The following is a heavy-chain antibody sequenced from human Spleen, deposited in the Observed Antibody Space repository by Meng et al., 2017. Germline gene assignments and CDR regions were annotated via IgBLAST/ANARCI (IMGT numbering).Heavy chain of an antibody. J-gene: IGHJ4*02. CDR3: ARGIYYDTSGYYYY. V-gene: IGHV3-7*04. CDR2: IKQAGSEK. CDR1: GFTFSSYW. D-gene: IGHD3-22*01. Sequence: GESLKISCAASGFTFSSYWMSWVRQAPGKGLEWVANIKQAGSEKYYVDSVKGRFTISRDNAKKSLYLQMNSLRAEDTAVYYCARGIYYDTSGYYYYWGQGTLVTVSS.